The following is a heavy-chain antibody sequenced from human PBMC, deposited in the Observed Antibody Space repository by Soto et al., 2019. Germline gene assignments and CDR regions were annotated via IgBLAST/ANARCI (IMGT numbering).Heavy chain of an antibody. CDR3: AHRLGPRNYGSGSYNDAFDI. CDR2: IYWDDDK. Sequence: ESGPTLVNPTQTLTLTCTFSGFSLSTSGVGVGWIRQPPGKALEWLALIYWDDDKRYSPSLKSRLTITKDTSKNQVVLTMTNMDPVDTATYYCAHRLGPRNYGSGSYNDAFDIWGQGTMVTVS. D-gene: IGHD3-10*01. V-gene: IGHV2-5*02. CDR1: GFSLSTSGVG. J-gene: IGHJ3*02.